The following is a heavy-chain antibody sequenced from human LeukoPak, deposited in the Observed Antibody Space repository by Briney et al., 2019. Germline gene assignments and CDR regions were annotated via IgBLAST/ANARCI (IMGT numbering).Heavy chain of an antibody. D-gene: IGHD3-22*01. J-gene: IGHJ5*02. Sequence: GASVKVSCKASGCTFTGYYMHWVRQAPGQGLEWMGWINPNSGGTNYAQKFQGRVTMTRDTSISTAYMELSRLRSNDTAVYYCARTPYYYDSSGYYPTPLFDPWGQGTLVTVSS. CDR2: INPNSGGT. CDR1: GCTFTGYY. V-gene: IGHV1-2*02. CDR3: ARTPYYYDSSGYYPTPLFDP.